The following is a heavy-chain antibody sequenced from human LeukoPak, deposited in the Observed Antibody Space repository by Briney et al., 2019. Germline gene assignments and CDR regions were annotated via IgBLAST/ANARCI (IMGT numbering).Heavy chain of an antibody. CDR2: ISGSGDST. CDR1: GFTFSSYA. V-gene: IGHV3-23*01. D-gene: IGHD3-22*01. CDR3: AKGATMIVVGGDY. J-gene: IGHJ4*02. Sequence: GGSLRLSCAVSGFTFSSYAMSWVRQAPGKGLEWVSAISGSGDSTYYADSVRGRFTISRDNSKNTLYLQMNSLRAEDTAIYYCAKGATMIVVGGDYWGQGTLVTVSS.